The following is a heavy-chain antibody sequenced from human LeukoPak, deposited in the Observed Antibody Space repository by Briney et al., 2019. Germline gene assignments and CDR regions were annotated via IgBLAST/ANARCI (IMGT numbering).Heavy chain of an antibody. D-gene: IGHD1/OR15-1a*01. CDR3: ARWRTTYLDY. CDR2: IYYSGST. CDR1: GGSISSYY. V-gene: IGHV4-59*01. Sequence: PSETLSLTCTVSGGSISSYYWSWIRQPPGKGLEWIGYIYYSGSTNYNPSPKSRVTISVDTSKNQFSLKLSSVTAADTAVYYCARWRTTYLDYWGQGTLVTVSS. J-gene: IGHJ4*02.